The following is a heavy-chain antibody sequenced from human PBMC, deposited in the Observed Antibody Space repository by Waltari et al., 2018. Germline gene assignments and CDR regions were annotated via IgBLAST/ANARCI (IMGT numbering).Heavy chain of an antibody. D-gene: IGHD1-26*01. CDR2: IYYSGST. J-gene: IGHJ3*02. CDR1: GGSICSYY. CDR3: ARVGEWEPYDAFDI. Sequence: QVQLQESGPGLVKPSETLSLTCTVSGGSICSYYCSWIRQPPGKGLEWIGYIYYSGSTNYNAPLKSRVTISVDTSKNQFSLKLSSVTAADTAVYYCARVGEWEPYDAFDIWGQGTMVTVSS. V-gene: IGHV4-59*01.